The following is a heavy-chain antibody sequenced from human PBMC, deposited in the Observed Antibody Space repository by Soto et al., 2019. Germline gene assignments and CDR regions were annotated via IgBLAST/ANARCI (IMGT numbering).Heavy chain of an antibody. Sequence: LSLTCAVYGGSFSGYYWSWIRQPPGKGLEWIGEINHSGSTNYNPSLKSRVTISVDTSKNQFSLKLSSVTAADTAVYYCARARGYYYDSSAYYWGQGTLVTVSS. CDR1: GGSFSGYY. V-gene: IGHV4-34*01. CDR2: INHSGST. J-gene: IGHJ4*02. D-gene: IGHD3-22*01. CDR3: ARARGYYYDSSAYY.